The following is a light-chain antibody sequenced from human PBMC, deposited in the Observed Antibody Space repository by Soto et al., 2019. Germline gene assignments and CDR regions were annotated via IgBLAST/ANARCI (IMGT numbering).Light chain of an antibody. Sequence: EIVMTQSPATLSVSPGERATLSCRASQSVSSNLAWYQQKPGQAPRLLIYGASTRATGIPARFSGSGSGTEFTLTISRLQSEDLAVYYCSKYSTPPAWTF. J-gene: IGKJ5*01. V-gene: IGKV3D-15*01. CDR2: GAS. CDR3: SKYSTPPAWT. CDR1: QSVSSN.